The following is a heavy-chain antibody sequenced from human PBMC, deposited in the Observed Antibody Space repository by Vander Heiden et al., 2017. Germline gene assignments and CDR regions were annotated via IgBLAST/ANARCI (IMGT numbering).Heavy chain of an antibody. D-gene: IGHD5-18*01. CDR2: IYYSGST. CDR1: GGSISSSSYY. V-gene: IGHV4-39*01. Sequence: QLQLQESGPGLVKPSETLSLTCTVPGGSISSSSYYWGWIRQPPGKGLEWIGSIYYSGSTYYNPSLKSRVTISVDTSKNQFSLKLSSVTAADTAVYYCARPELRGYRIWGQGTLVTVSS. CDR3: ARPELRGYRI. J-gene: IGHJ4*02.